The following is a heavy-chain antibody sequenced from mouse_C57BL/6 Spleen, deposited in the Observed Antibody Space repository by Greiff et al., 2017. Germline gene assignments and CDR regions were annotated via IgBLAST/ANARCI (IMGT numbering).Heavy chain of an antibody. CDR1: GYTFTEST. CDR2: FYPGSGSI. J-gene: IGHJ2*01. D-gene: IGHD1-1*01. CDR3: ARHEGFITTVVAPFDY. Sequence: VQVVESGAELVKPGASVKLSCKASGYTFTESTIHWVKQRSGQGLEWIGWFYPGSGSIKYNEKFKDKATLTADKSSSTVYMELSRLTSEDSAVEFCARHEGFITTVVAPFDYWGQGTTLTVSS. V-gene: IGHV1-62-2*01.